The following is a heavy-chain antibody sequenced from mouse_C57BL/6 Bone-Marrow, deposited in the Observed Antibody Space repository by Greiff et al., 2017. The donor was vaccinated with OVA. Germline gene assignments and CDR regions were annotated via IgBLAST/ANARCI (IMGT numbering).Heavy chain of an antibody. CDR2: ISYDGSN. D-gene: IGHD4-1*01. V-gene: IGHV3-6*01. CDR3: ARRHSWDWFAY. J-gene: IGHJ3*01. Sequence: EESGPGLVKPSQSLSLTCSVTGYSITSGYYWNWIRQFPGNKLEWMGYISYDGSNNYNPSLKNRISITRDTSKNQLFLKLNSVTTEDTATYYCARRHSWDWFAYWGQGTLVTVSA. CDR1: GYSITSGYY.